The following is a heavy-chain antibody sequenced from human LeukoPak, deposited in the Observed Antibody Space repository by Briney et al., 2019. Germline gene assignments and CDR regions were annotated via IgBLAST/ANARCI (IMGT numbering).Heavy chain of an antibody. CDR1: GFTVSSNY. V-gene: IGHV3-66*01. D-gene: IGHD5-12*01. CDR3: ARDPAAINFDY. Sequence: GGSLRLSCAASGFTVSSNYMSWVRQAPGKGLEWVSVIYSGGSTYYADSVKGRFTISRDNAKNSLYLQMNSLRAEDTAVYYCARDPAAINFDYWGQGTLVTVSS. CDR2: IYSGGST. J-gene: IGHJ4*02.